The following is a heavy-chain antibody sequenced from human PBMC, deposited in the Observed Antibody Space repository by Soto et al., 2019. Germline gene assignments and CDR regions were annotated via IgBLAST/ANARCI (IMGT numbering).Heavy chain of an antibody. CDR3: VKGHSSRAHYYYGMDV. D-gene: IGHD6-13*01. V-gene: IGHV3-64D*06. Sequence: VGSLRLSCSASGFTFSSYAMHWVRQAPGKGLEYVSAISSNGGSTYYADSVKGRFTISRDNSKNTLYLQMSSLRAEDTAVYYCVKGHSSRAHYYYGMDVRGQGTTVTVSS. J-gene: IGHJ6*02. CDR1: GFTFSSYA. CDR2: ISSNGGST.